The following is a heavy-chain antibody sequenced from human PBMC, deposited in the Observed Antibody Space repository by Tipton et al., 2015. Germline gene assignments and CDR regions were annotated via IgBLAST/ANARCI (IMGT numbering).Heavy chain of an antibody. D-gene: IGHD3-10*01. Sequence: QSGAEVKKPGASVKVSCKASGYTFTNFGFTWVRQAPGQGLEWVGWISAYNGNALYAQKFQGWVTMTRDTSISTAYMELSRLRSDDTAVYYCARGRITMVRGPRYYYYGMDVWGQGTTVTVSS. CDR2: ISAYNGNA. J-gene: IGHJ6*02. CDR3: ARGRITMVRGPRYYYYGMDV. V-gene: IGHV1-18*01. CDR1: GYTFTNFG.